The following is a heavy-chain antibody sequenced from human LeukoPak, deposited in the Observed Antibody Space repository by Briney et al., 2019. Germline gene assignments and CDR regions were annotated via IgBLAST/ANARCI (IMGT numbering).Heavy chain of an antibody. CDR2: IYYSGST. D-gene: IGHD1-26*01. V-gene: IGHV4-31*03. J-gene: IGHJ4*02. CDR3: ARGSWELRVGFDY. CDR1: GGSISSGGYY. Sequence: SQTLSLTCTVSGGSISSGGYYWSWIRQHPGKGLEWIGYIYYSGSTYYNPSLKSRVTISVDTSKNQFCLKLSSVTAADTAVYYCARGSWELRVGFDYWGQGTLVTVSS.